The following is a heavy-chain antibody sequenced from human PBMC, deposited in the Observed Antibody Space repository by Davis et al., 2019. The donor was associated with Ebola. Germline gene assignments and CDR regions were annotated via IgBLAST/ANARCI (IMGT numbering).Heavy chain of an antibody. CDR1: GFTFSSYA. Sequence: GESLKISCAASGFTFSSYAMHWVRQAPGKGPEWVAVISYDGSNKYYADSVKGRFTISRDNSKNTLYLQMNSLRAEDTAVYYCARGPRYFDYWGQGTLVTVSS. CDR2: ISYDGSNK. J-gene: IGHJ4*02. V-gene: IGHV3-30-3*01. CDR3: ARGPRYFDY.